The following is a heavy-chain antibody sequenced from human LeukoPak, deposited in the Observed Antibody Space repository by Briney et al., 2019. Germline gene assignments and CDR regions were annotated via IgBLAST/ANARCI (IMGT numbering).Heavy chain of an antibody. D-gene: IGHD3-16*01. Sequence: SCKASGYTFSGYYMHWVRQAPGKGLEWVANIKQDGSEKYYVDSVKGRFTISRDNAKNSLYLQMNSLRAEDTAVYYCAGRRFFDYWGQGTLVTVSS. J-gene: IGHJ4*02. V-gene: IGHV3-7*01. CDR1: GYTFSGYY. CDR3: AGRRFFDY. CDR2: IKQDGSEK.